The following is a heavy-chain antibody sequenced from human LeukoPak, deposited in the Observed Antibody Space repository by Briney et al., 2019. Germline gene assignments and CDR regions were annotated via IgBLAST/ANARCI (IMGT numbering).Heavy chain of an antibody. CDR3: ARDLRSSGSLGDY. V-gene: IGHV4-31*03. J-gene: IGHJ4*02. D-gene: IGHD6-19*01. CDR2: IYYSGST. CDR1: GGSISSGGYY. Sequence: SQTLSLTCTVSGGSISSGGYYWSRIRQHPGKGLEWIGYIYYSGSTYYNPSLKSRVTMSVDTSKNQFSLNLSSVTAADTAVYYCARDLRSSGSLGDYWGQGTLVTVSS.